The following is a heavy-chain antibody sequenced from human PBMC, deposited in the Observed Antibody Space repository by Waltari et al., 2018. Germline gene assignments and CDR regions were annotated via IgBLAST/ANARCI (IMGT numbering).Heavy chain of an antibody. D-gene: IGHD2-15*01. J-gene: IGHJ4*02. CDR3: ARDRGRGLYLDS. Sequence: QLQLQESGPRLVKPSGTLSLTCAVSGDSMRATFWWSWVRQPPGKGLEWIGQVRGSGKTTYNPSFASRVTISLDTSSNQISLRLTSAAAADTAVYYCARDRGRGLYLDSWGQGTLIAVSP. CDR2: VRGSGKT. CDR1: GDSMRATFW. V-gene: IGHV4-4*02.